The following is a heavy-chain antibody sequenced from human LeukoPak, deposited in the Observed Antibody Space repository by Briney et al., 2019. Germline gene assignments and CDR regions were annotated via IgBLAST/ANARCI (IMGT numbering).Heavy chain of an antibody. Sequence: SETLSLTCTVSGGSISSYYWSWIRQPPGKGLEWVGCIYYSGSTNYNPSLESRVTISVDTSKNQFSLKLSSVTAADTAVYYCAREGQLWSIDYWGQGTLVTASS. CDR3: AREGQLWSIDY. D-gene: IGHD5-18*01. CDR1: GGSISSYY. J-gene: IGHJ4*02. V-gene: IGHV4-59*01. CDR2: IYYSGST.